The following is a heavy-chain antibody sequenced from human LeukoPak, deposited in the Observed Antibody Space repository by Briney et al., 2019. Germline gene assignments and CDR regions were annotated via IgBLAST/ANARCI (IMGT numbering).Heavy chain of an antibody. V-gene: IGHV4-34*01. J-gene: IGHJ4*02. D-gene: IGHD5-18*01. CDR1: GGSFSGYY. Sequence: SETLSLTCAVYGGSFSGYYWSWIRQPPGKGLEWIGEINHSGSTNYNPSLKSRVTISVDTSKNQFSLQLNSVTPEDTAVYYCARVGQLEAFDYWGQGTLVTVSS. CDR2: INHSGST. CDR3: ARVGQLEAFDY.